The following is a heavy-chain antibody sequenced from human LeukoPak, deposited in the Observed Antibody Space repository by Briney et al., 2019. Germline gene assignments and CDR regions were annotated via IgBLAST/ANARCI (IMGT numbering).Heavy chain of an antibody. V-gene: IGHV4-61*02. CDR3: ATLPILLWFGELLQPNVYFDY. CDR2: IYTSWST. D-gene: IGHD3-10*01. J-gene: IGHJ4*02. CDR1: GGSISSGSYY. Sequence: SETLSLTCTVSGGSISSGSYYWSWTRPPAGKGLEWIGRIYTSWSTNYNPSLKSRVTISVDTSKNQFSLKLSSVTAADTAVYYCATLPILLWFGELLQPNVYFDYWGQGTLVTVSS.